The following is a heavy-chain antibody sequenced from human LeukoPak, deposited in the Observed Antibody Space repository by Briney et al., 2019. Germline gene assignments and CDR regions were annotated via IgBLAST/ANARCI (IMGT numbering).Heavy chain of an antibody. V-gene: IGHV6-1*01. CDR3: ASSIAARGLVDYYYMDV. CDR2: TYYRSKWYN. Sequence: SQTLSLTCAISGDSFSSNSAAWNWIRQSPSRGLEWLGRTYYRSKWYNDYAVSVKSRITINPDTSKNQFSLQLNSVTPEDTAVYYCASSIAARGLVDYYYMDVWGKGTTVTVSS. CDR1: GDSFSSNSAA. D-gene: IGHD6-6*01. J-gene: IGHJ6*03.